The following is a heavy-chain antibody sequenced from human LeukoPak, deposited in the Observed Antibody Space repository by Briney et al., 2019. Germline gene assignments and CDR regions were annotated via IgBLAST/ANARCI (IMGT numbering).Heavy chain of an antibody. J-gene: IGHJ4*02. D-gene: IGHD3-22*01. CDR3: ARVRYDGSGYCSISDY. CDR2: ITRSSIYK. V-gene: IGHV3-21*01. CDR1: GFTFSTYS. Sequence: GGSLRLSCAASGFTFSTYSMNWVRQAPGKGLEWVSSITRSSIYKYYADSVKGRFTISRDNAKNSLYLQMNSLRAEDTAVYYCARVRYDGSGYCSISDYWGQGTLVTVSS.